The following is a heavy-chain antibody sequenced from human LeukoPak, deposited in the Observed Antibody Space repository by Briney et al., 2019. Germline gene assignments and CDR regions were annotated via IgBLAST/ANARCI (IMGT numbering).Heavy chain of an antibody. V-gene: IGHV3-30*04. CDR2: IAYDGSSE. CDR3: ARESNYGDYVS. D-gene: IGHD4-17*01. CDR1: GFTFSSYA. Sequence: RSLRLSCAASGFTFSSYAMHWVRQAPGKGLEWVAVIAYDGSSEYYADSVKGRFTISRDNSKNTLYLQMNSLRVDDTAMYYCARESNYGDYVSWGQGTLVTVSS. J-gene: IGHJ4*02.